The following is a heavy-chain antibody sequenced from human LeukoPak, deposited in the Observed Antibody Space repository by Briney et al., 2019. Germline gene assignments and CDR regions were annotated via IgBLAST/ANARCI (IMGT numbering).Heavy chain of an antibody. V-gene: IGHV1-2*02. Sequence: ASVKVSCKASGYTFTGYYMHWVRQAPGQVLEWMGWINPNSGGTNYAQKFQGRVTMTRDTSISTAYMELSRLRSDDTAVYYCAISSSSWYELNWFDPWGQGTLVTVSS. CDR2: INPNSGGT. CDR1: GYTFTGYY. D-gene: IGHD6-13*01. J-gene: IGHJ5*02. CDR3: AISSSSWYELNWFDP.